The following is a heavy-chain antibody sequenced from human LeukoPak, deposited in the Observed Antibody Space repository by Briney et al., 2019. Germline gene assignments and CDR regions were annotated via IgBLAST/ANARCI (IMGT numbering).Heavy chain of an antibody. V-gene: IGHV1-46*01. J-gene: IGHJ4*02. CDR1: GYTFTSYY. Sequence: ASVKVSCTASGYTFTSYYMHWVRQAPGQGLEWMGIINPNGGSTSNAQKFQGRDTMTRDTSTSTVHMELSSLRSEDTAVYYCARGSSSSGSSFDYWGQGTLVTVSS. D-gene: IGHD3-10*01. CDR2: INPNGGST. CDR3: ARGSSSSGSSFDY.